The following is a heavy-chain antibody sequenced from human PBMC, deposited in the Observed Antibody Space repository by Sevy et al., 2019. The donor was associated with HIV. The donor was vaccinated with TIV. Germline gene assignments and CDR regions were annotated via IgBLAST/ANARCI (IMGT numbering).Heavy chain of an antibody. CDR1: GFTFSSYA. V-gene: IGHV3-48*03. J-gene: IGHJ6*02. CDR3: VRALDMAFYYCTRCVGALYNGFDV. CDR2: ISRTGSSK. D-gene: IGHD2-8*01. Sequence: GGSLRLSCTASGFTFSSYAMNWVRQAPGKGLEWVSNISRTGSSKYYADSVKGRFTISRDNSKNSLYLQMDSLRAEDTVVYYCVRALDMAFYYCTRCVGALYNGFDVWGQGTMVTVSS.